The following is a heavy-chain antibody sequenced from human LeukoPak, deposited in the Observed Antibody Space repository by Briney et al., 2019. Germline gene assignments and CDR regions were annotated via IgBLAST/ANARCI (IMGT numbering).Heavy chain of an antibody. V-gene: IGHV4-59*08. CDR1: GGSISSYY. J-gene: IGHJ5*02. CDR3: ARQRGYSGYRHWFDP. CDR2: IYYSGST. Sequence: SETLSLTCTVSGGSISSYYWSWIRQPPGKGLEWIGYIYYSGSTNYNPSLKSRVTISVDTSKNQFSLKLSSVTAADTAVYYCARQRGYSGYRHWFDPWGQGTLVTVSS. D-gene: IGHD5-12*01.